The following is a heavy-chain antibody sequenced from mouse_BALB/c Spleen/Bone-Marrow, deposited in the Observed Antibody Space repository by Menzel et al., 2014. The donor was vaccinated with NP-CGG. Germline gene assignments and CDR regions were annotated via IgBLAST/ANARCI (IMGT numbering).Heavy chain of an antibody. CDR1: GFAFSTYD. D-gene: IGHD2-3*01. Sequence: EVQGVESAGGLVQHGRSLYVSCAAYGFAFSTYDMSWVCQTPEKRWVWVATLSSGGSYAYYPDSLTGRFTVSSDSDWNTLCQQLSSLRSEDTDFYYCAILDGYPRWYFDFWDEGTTVTIYS. CDR2: LSSGGSYA. J-gene: IGHJ1*01. CDR3: AILDGYPRWYFDF. V-gene: IGHV5-9*02.